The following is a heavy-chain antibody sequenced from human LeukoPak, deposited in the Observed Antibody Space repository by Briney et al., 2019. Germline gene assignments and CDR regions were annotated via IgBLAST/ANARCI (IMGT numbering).Heavy chain of an antibody. D-gene: IGHD3-16*02. V-gene: IGHV3-23*01. CDR1: GFTFSSYA. J-gene: IGHJ3*02. CDR2: ISGSGGST. CDR3: ASRRDTFGGVIVITDWAFDI. Sequence: PGGSLRLSCAASGFTFSSYAMSWVRQAPGKGLEWVSAISGSGGSTYYADSVKGRFTISRDNSKNTLYLQMNSLRAEDTAVYYCASRRDTFGGVIVITDWAFDIWGQGTMVTVSS.